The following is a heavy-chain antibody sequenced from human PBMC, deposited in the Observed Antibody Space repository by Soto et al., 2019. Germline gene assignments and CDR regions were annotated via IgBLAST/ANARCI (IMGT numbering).Heavy chain of an antibody. J-gene: IGHJ4*02. CDR1: GYTFTSYY. CDR2: INPSGGST. V-gene: IGHV1-46*01. D-gene: IGHD6-19*01. CDR3: ARDSSGLNYLDY. Sequence: GASVKVSCKASGYTFTSYYMHWVRQAPGQGLEWMGIINPSGGSTSYAQKFQGRVTMTRDTSTSTVYMELSSLRSEDTAMYYCARDSSGLNYLDYWGQGTLVTVSS.